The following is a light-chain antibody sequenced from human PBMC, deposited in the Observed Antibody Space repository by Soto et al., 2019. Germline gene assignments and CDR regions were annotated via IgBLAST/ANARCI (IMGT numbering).Light chain of an antibody. Sequence: QSVLTQPASVSGPPGQSIAISCTGTSSDVDGYNYVSWYQHHPGKAPKLMIYDVSSRPSGVSNRFSGSKSGNTASLTISGLQAEDEADYYCISYTTIRTYAFGTGTKVTVL. CDR1: SSDVDGYNY. V-gene: IGLV2-14*03. CDR2: DVS. CDR3: ISYTTIRTYA. J-gene: IGLJ1*01.